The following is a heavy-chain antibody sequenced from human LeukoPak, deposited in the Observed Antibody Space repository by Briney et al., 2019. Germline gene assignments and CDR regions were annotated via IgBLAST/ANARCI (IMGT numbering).Heavy chain of an antibody. CDR1: GFTFGDYC. V-gene: IGHV3-49*04. CDR2: IRSKAYGGTA. D-gene: IGHD4-11*01. CDR3: TRGPYNNYVNLDY. J-gene: IGHJ4*02. Sequence: GGSLRLSCTASGFTFGDYCMSWVRQAPGKGLEWVGFIRSKAYGGTAEYAASVKDRFTISRDDSKSTAYLQMNSLKTEDTAVYYCTRGPYNNYVNLDYWGQGTLVTVSS.